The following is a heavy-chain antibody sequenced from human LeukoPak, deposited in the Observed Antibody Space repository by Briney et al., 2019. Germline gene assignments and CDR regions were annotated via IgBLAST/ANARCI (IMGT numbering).Heavy chain of an antibody. CDR3: ARQFTDYDFWSGFWGGYYFDY. D-gene: IGHD3-3*01. J-gene: IGHJ4*02. V-gene: IGHV4-38-2*01. CDR1: GYSISSGYY. CDR2: IYHSGST. Sequence: SETLSLTCAVSGYSISSGYYWGWIRQPPGKGLEWIGSIYHSGSTYYNPSLKSRVTISVDTSKNQFSLKLSSVTAADTAVYYCARQFTDYDFWSGFWGGYYFDYWGQGTLLTVSS.